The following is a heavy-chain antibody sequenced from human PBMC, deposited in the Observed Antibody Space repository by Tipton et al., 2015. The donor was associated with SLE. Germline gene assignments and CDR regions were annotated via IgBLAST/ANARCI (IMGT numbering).Heavy chain of an antibody. D-gene: IGHD6-19*01. V-gene: IGHV4-59*11. CDR3: ARHPYRTLPSGRYIVYYYGMDV. CDR1: GDSIRSHY. J-gene: IGHJ6*02. CDR2: VFHTGTT. Sequence: LRLSCTVSGDSIRSHYWNWIRQPTGKGLEWIGFVFHTGTTNYNPSFRSRVILSVDMSKNQFSLKLTSVTAADTAIYYCARHPYRTLPSGRYIVYYYGMDVWGQGTTVTVS.